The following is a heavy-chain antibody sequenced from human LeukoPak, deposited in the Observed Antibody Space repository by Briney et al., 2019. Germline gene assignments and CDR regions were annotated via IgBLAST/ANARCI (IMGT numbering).Heavy chain of an antibody. CDR2: ISYDGSNK. Sequence: SGRSLRLSCAASGFTFSSYGMHWVRQAPGKGLEWVAVISYDGSNKYYADSVKGRFTISRDNSRNTLYLQMNSLRAEDTAVYYCAKDWGRSQQWLVPMLSSYFDYWGQGTLVTVSS. J-gene: IGHJ4*02. D-gene: IGHD6-19*01. CDR3: AKDWGRSQQWLVPMLSSYFDY. CDR1: GFTFSSYG. V-gene: IGHV3-30*18.